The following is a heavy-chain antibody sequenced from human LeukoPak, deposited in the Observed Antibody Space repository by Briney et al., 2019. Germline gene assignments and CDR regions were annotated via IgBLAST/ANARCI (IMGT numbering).Heavy chain of an antibody. V-gene: IGHV1-69*05. D-gene: IGHD3-22*01. CDR2: IIPIFGTA. CDR1: GGTFSSYA. CDR3: ARDRYDGSGYYPTETFDI. J-gene: IGHJ3*02. Sequence: SVKVSCKASGGTFSSYAISWVRQAPGQGLEWMGGIIPIFGTANYAQKFQGRVTMTTDTSTSTVYMELRSLRSDDTAVYYCARDRYDGSGYYPTETFDIWGQGTMVTVSS.